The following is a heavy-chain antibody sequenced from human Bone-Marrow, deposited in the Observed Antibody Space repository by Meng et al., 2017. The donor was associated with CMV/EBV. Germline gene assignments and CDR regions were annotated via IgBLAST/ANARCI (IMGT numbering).Heavy chain of an antibody. CDR3: ARGDIVVVPAAISYYYYGMDV. CDR1: GFTFSSYS. V-gene: IGHV3-21*01. J-gene: IGHJ6*02. Sequence: GESLKISCAASGFTFSSYSMNWVRQAPGKGLEWVSSISSSSSYIYYADSVKGRFTISRDNAKNSLYLQMNSLRAEDTAVYYCARGDIVVVPAAISYYYYGMDVWGQGTTVTVSS. CDR2: ISSSSSYI. D-gene: IGHD2-2*01.